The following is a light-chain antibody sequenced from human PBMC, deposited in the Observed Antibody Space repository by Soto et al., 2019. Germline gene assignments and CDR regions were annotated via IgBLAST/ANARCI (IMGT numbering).Light chain of an antibody. CDR2: GAS. V-gene: IGKV3-20*01. CDR3: QQYGRSPLT. CDR1: QSVSSSY. Sequence: EIVLTQSPGTLSLSPGERATLSCRASQSVSSSYLAWYQQKPGQAPRLLIYGASNRATGIPDRFSGSGSGTDFTLTISGLEPEDFALYYCQQYGRSPLTFGGGTKVEIK. J-gene: IGKJ4*01.